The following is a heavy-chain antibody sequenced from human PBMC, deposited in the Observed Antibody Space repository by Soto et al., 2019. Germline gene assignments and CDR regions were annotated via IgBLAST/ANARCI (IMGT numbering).Heavy chain of an antibody. J-gene: IGHJ4*02. Sequence: QPWGSLRLSCAASGFTFISYEINFFRQSPVKWLEWVSYISSSGSTIYYADSVKGRFTISRDNAKNSLYLQMNSLRAEDTAVYYCARVVDRDFDYWGQGTLVTVSS. CDR1: GFTFISYE. D-gene: IGHD5-12*01. CDR3: ARVVDRDFDY. CDR2: ISSSGSTI. V-gene: IGHV3-48*03.